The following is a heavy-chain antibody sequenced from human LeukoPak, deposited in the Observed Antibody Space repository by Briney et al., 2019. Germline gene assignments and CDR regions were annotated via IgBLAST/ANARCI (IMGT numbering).Heavy chain of an antibody. V-gene: IGHV3-66*01. J-gene: IGHJ4*02. D-gene: IGHD3-9*01. CDR1: GFTVSSNY. CDR2: IYSGGST. CDR3: ARAYCDILTGYYYFDY. Sequence: PGGSLRLSCAASGFTVSSNYMSWVRQAPGKGLEWVSFIYSGGSTYYADSVKGRLTISRDNSKNTLYLQMNSLRAEDTAVYYCARAYCDILTGYYYFDYWGQGTLVTVS.